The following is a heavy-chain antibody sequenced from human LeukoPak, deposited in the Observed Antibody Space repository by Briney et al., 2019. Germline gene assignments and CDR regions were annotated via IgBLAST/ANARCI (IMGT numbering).Heavy chain of an antibody. V-gene: IGHV4-59*01. CDR3: ARDRFGELDY. CDR2: IYYSGKT. CDR1: GGSISNYY. Sequence: PSETLSLTCTVSGGSISNYYRSWVRQPPGKGLEWIGSIYYSGKTTYNPSLKSRVTISLDTSKNQFSLKLNSVTAADTAVYYCARDRFGELDYWGQGTLVTVSS. J-gene: IGHJ4*02. D-gene: IGHD3-10*01.